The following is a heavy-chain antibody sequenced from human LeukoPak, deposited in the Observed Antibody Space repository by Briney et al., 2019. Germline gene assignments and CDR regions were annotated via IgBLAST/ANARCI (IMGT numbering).Heavy chain of an antibody. CDR1: GFTFSSYW. V-gene: IGHV3-74*01. Sequence: GVSLRLSCAASGFTFSSYWMHWVRQAPGKGLVWVSRINSDGSSTSYAGSVKGRFTISRDNAKNTLYLQMNSLRAEDTAVYYCAPPGGDHAYYWGQGTLVTVSS. CDR3: APPGGDHAYY. D-gene: IGHD2-21*02. J-gene: IGHJ4*02. CDR2: INSDGSST.